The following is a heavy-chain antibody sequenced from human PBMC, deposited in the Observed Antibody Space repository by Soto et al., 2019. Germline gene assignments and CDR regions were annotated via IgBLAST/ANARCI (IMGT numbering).Heavy chain of an antibody. Sequence: NRARKASGYSLSVYLVRCRRMAPEQELGWMGWISAYNGNTNYAQKLQGRVTMTTDTSTSTAYMELRSLRSDDTAVYCCARGGYYYDSSGYYVNWFDPWGQGTLVTVSS. J-gene: IGHJ5*02. D-gene: IGHD3-22*01. CDR3: ARGGYYYDSSGYYVNWFDP. CDR1: GYSLSVYL. V-gene: IGHV1-18*01. CDR2: ISAYNGNT.